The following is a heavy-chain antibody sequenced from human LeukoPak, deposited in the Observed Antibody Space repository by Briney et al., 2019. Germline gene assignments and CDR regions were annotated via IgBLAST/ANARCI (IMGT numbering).Heavy chain of an antibody. CDR2: ITWDAGAT. J-gene: IGHJ4*02. CDR1: GFTFDDYA. V-gene: IGHV3-43D*03. CDR3: AKAPGYYYDSGGNFDY. D-gene: IGHD3-22*01. Sequence: GGSLRLSCAASGFTFDDYAMHWVRQAPGKGLEWVSLITWDAGATYYADSVKGRFTISRDNNKNSLYLQMNSLRAEDTALYYCAKAPGYYYDSGGNFDYWGQGTLVTVSS.